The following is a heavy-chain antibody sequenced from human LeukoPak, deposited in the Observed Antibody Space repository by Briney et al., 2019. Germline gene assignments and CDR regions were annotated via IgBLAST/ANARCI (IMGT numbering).Heavy chain of an antibody. CDR2: VYYSGTT. J-gene: IGHJ4*02. D-gene: IGHD3-3*01. CDR1: GDSISSSTYY. V-gene: IGHV4-39*01. Sequence: SETLSLTCSVSGDSISSSTYYWAWIRQPPGKGLEWIGSVYYSGTTYHNPSLMSRVTTSVDTSKNQFSLRLSSVTAADTAVYYCARGYHDFLSGYYYNSYFDYWGQGALVTVSS. CDR3: ARGYHDFLSGYYYNSYFDY.